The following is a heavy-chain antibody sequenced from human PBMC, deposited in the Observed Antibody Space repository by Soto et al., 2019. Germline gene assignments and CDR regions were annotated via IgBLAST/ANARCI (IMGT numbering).Heavy chain of an antibody. CDR3: AREGYYAPLDY. D-gene: IGHD3-10*01. J-gene: IGHJ4*02. V-gene: IGHV4-59*01. CDR1: GGSISTYY. Sequence: SETLSLTCTVSGGSISTYYWNWVRQPPGKGLEWIGCIDYSGSTKYNPSLESRVFISVDMTKNQVSLELSSVTAVDTAVYYCAREGYYAPLDYWGQGALVTVLL. CDR2: IDYSGST.